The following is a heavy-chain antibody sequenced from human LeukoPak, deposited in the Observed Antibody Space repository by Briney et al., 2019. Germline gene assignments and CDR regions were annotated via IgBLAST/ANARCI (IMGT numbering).Heavy chain of an antibody. CDR2: IYNSGNT. CDR1: GGSIGSYY. Sequence: PSETLSLTCTVSGGSIGSYYWSWIRQPPGKGLEWLGYIYNSGNTNYSPSLKGRVSISVDTPKNQFSLKLSSVTAADTAVYYCARPSRDGYRYTFDYWGQGIPVTVSS. V-gene: IGHV4-59*01. J-gene: IGHJ4*02. D-gene: IGHD5-24*01. CDR3: ARPSRDGYRYTFDY.